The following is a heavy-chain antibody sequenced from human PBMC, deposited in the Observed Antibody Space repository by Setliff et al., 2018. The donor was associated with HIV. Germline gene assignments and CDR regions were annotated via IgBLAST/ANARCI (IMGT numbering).Heavy chain of an antibody. CDR2: IDPDRGDT. J-gene: IGHJ4*02. CDR3: AWGTQRPIDS. D-gene: IGHD3-16*01. V-gene: IGHV1-69-2*01. Sequence: ASVKVSCKVSGYTFPDYYIQWIRQAPGKGLEWMGRIDPDRGDTVYAEKFQDRVTITADRSLDTAYMKLSSLRYEDPAMYFCAWGTQRPIDSWGQGTLVTVSS. CDR1: GYTFPDYY.